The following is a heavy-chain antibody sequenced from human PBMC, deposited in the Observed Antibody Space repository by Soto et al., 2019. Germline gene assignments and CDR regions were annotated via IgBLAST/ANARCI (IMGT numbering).Heavy chain of an antibody. V-gene: IGHV3-21*06. CDR3: ATPYYFNH. Sequence: GGSLRLSCTASGFIFSSYAMGWVRQAPGKGLEWLSSISDDSSYIDYADSLRGRFTVSRDNARNSLYLQIDSLGVEDTAVYYCATPYYFNHWGPGTLVTVSS. J-gene: IGHJ1*01. CDR2: ISDDSSYI. D-gene: IGHD3-16*01. CDR1: GFIFSSYA.